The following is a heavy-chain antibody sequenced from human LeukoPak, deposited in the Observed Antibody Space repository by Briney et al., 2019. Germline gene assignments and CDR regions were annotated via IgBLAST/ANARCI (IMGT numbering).Heavy chain of an antibody. Sequence: GGSLRLSCAGSGFTLSSYEMNWVRQAPGKGLEWVSYISSGGSTIYYADSVKGRFTISRDNAKNSLYLQMNSLRAEDTAVYYCARDSLAADWGQGTLVTVSS. CDR2: ISSGGSTI. D-gene: IGHD3-16*02. CDR3: ARDSLAAD. CDR1: GFTLSSYE. V-gene: IGHV3-48*03. J-gene: IGHJ4*02.